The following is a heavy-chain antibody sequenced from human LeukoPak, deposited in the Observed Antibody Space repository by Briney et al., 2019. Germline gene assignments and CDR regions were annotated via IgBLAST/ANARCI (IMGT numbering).Heavy chain of an antibody. V-gene: IGHV1-46*01. CDR1: GYTFTGYW. Sequence: WASVKVSCKAFGYTFTGYWMHWVRQAPGQGLEWMGIINPSGGSTSYAQKFQGRVTMTRDMSTSTVYMELSSLRSEDTAVYYCARGLDYGDYGGNWFDPWGQGTLVTVSS. CDR2: INPSGGST. D-gene: IGHD4-17*01. CDR3: ARGLDYGDYGGNWFDP. J-gene: IGHJ5*02.